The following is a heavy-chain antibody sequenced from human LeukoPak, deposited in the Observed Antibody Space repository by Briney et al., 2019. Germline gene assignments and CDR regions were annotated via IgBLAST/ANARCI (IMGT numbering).Heavy chain of an antibody. Sequence: PGGSLRLSCAASGFTFSSYGISWVRQAPGKGLEWVSTISGSGGSTYYADSKNTLYLKKNSLRAEDTAVYYCAKSLDSSGYYGEQNWGQGTLVTVSS. CDR2: ISGSGGST. J-gene: IGHJ4*02. V-gene: IGHV3-23*01. D-gene: IGHD3-22*01. CDR3: AKSLDSSGYYGEQN. CDR1: GFTFSSYG.